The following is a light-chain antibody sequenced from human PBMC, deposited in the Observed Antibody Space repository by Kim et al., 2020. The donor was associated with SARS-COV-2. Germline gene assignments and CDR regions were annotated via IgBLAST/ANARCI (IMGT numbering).Light chain of an antibody. V-gene: IGKV3-15*01. CDR3: KQYNNWPRT. J-gene: IGKJ1*01. CDR2: GTS. Sequence: EIVMTQSPATLSVSPGERATLSCWATQSVSSNLAWYQQKPGQAPRLLIYGTSIRATGVPDRFSGSGSGTNFALIISSLQSEDFAVYYCKQYNNWPRTFGQGTKVDIK. CDR1: QSVSSN.